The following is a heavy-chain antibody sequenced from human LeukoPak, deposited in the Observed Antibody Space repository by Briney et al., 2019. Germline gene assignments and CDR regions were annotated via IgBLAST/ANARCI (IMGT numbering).Heavy chain of an antibody. V-gene: IGHV1-18*04. CDR1: GYTFTSYG. J-gene: IGHJ4*02. CDR3: ARELDYSDYPGQGGGDY. CDR2: ISAYNGNT. Sequence: ASVKVSCKASGYTFTSYGISWVRQAPGQGLEWMGWISAYNGNTNYAQKLQGRVTMTTDTSTSTAYMELRSLRSDDTAVYYCARELDYSDYPGQGGGDYWGQGTLVTVSS. D-gene: IGHD4-11*01.